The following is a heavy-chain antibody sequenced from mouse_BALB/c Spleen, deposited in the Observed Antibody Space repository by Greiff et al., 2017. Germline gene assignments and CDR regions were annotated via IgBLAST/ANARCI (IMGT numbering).Heavy chain of an antibody. D-gene: IGHD4-1*01. CDR2: IDPENGNT. Sequence: EVQGVESGAELVRPGALVKLSCKASGFNFKDYYMHWVQQRPEQGLEWIGWIDPENGNTIYDPKFQGKASITADTSSNTAYLQLSSLTSEDTAVYYCARSETGNRDFDYWGQGTTLTVSS. V-gene: IGHV14-1*02. CDR3: ARSETGNRDFDY. CDR1: GFNFKDYY. J-gene: IGHJ2*01.